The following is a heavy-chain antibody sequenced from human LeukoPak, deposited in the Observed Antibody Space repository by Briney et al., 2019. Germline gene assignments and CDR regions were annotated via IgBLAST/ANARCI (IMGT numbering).Heavy chain of an antibody. CDR3: ARVGPGTTDAFDI. CDR2: IYYSGST. Sequence: SETLSLTCTVSGGSISSYYWSWIRQPPGKGLEWIGYIYYSGSTNYNPSLKSRVTISVDTSKNQFSLKLSSVTAADTAVYYCARVGPGTTDAFDIWGQGTMVTVSS. V-gene: IGHV4-59*01. CDR1: GGSISSYY. J-gene: IGHJ3*02. D-gene: IGHD1-7*01.